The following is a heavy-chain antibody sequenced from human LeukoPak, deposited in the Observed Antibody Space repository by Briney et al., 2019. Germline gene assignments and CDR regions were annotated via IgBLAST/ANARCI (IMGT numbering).Heavy chain of an antibody. CDR1: GFTFSSYS. CDR3: ARDARSVAYCGGDCYPDY. Sequence: GGSLRLSCAASGFTFSSYSMNWVRQAPGKGLEWVSSISSSSRYIYYADSVKGPFTISRDNTKNSLYLQMHSLRAEDTSVYYCARDARSVAYCGGDCYPDYWGRATLLSVSS. V-gene: IGHV3-21*01. CDR2: ISSSSRYI. J-gene: IGHJ4*02. D-gene: IGHD2-21*02.